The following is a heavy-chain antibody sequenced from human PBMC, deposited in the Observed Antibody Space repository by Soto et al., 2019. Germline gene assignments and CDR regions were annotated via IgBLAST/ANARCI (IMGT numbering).Heavy chain of an antibody. D-gene: IGHD6-13*01. CDR2: ISSSSSYI. Sequence: EVQLVESGGGLVKPGGPWKLSCAPSGSTFGSYSMNWVRRAPGRGLEWVSSISSSSSYIYYADSVKGRFTISRDNAKNSLYLQMNSLRAEDTAVYYCARVKQPLTRFDAFDIWGQGTMVTVSS. V-gene: IGHV3-21*01. CDR3: ARVKQPLTRFDAFDI. J-gene: IGHJ3*02. CDR1: GSTFGSYS.